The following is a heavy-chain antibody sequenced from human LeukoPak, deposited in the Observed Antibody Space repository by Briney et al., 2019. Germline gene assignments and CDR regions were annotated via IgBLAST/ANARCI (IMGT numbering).Heavy chain of an antibody. D-gene: IGHD1-14*01. V-gene: IGHV3-64*01. J-gene: IGHJ4*02. CDR3: AREEPAGSTDY. CDR2: ISSNGGST. CDR1: GFVFNSHS. Sequence: GGSLRLSCAASGFVFNSHSMHLVRQAPGKGLECVSAISSNGGSTYYANSVKGRFTISRDNSKNTLYLQMGSLRAEDTALYYCAREEPAGSTDYWGQGTLVTVSS.